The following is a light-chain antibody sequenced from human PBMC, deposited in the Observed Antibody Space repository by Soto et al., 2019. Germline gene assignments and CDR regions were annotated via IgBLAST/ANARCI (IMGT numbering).Light chain of an antibody. CDR1: QSVSSN. Sequence: EIVMTQSPATLSVSPGERVTLSCRASQSVSSNLAWYQQKPGQPPRLLIYGASTRATGIPARIGGSGSGTEFTLTISSLQSEDFAVYYCQQYNNWPPWTFGQGTKVEI. CDR3: QQYNNWPPWT. V-gene: IGKV3-15*01. J-gene: IGKJ1*01. CDR2: GAS.